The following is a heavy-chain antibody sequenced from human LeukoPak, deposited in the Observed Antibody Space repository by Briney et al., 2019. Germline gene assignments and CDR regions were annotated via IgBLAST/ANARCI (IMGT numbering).Heavy chain of an antibody. V-gene: IGHV3-30*18. D-gene: IGHD6-19*01. Sequence: GRSLRLSCAASGFTFSSYGMHWVRQAPGKGLEWVAVISYDGSNKYYADSVKGRFTISRDNSKNTLYLQTNSLRAEDTAVYYCAKDLIAVAGEGYYYGMDVWGQGTTVTVSS. J-gene: IGHJ6*02. CDR3: AKDLIAVAGEGYYYGMDV. CDR2: ISYDGSNK. CDR1: GFTFSSYG.